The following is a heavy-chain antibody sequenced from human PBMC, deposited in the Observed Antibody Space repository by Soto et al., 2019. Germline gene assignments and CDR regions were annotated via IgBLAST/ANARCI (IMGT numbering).Heavy chain of an antibody. CDR2: TNEGSGNT. V-gene: IGHV1-3*01. CDR3: ARDDRSVSGVVTLDH. J-gene: IGHJ4*02. D-gene: IGHD3-3*01. Sequence: QGQLVQSGAEVKKPGSSVKVSCRATGYSFKNYAVHWVRQAPGQRLEWMGFTNEGSGNTRFSQKFQGRISITRDTSASTVYLDLSSLTSEDTAIYYCARDDRSVSGVVTLDHWGPGTLVTVSS. CDR1: GYSFKNYA.